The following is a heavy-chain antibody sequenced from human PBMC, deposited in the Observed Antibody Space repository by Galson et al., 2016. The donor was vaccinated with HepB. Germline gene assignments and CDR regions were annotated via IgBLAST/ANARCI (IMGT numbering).Heavy chain of an antibody. Sequence: SLRLSCAVSGITFSNYALNWVRQAPGKGLVWVSHISSDGSITKYADSVKGRFAISRDNAKNTLYLQMNSLRAEDTAVYYCARERTLGSYPFYYYYGLDVWGQVTTVTVSS. D-gene: IGHD1-26*01. CDR2: ISSDGSIT. CDR3: ARERTLGSYPFYYYYGLDV. CDR1: GITFSNYA. V-gene: IGHV3-74*03. J-gene: IGHJ6*02.